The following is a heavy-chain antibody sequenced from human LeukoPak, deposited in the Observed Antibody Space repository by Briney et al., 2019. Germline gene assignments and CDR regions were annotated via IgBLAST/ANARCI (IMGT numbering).Heavy chain of an antibody. Sequence: GRSLRLSCAASGFTFSSYAMTWVRQAPGKGLEWVSTILPGGGDTYYADSVKGRFTISRDTSKNTLYLQMNTLKVEDTAIYYCAKAWPAAGTFDSWGQGSLVTVSS. CDR1: GFTFSSYA. CDR3: AKAWPAAGTFDS. CDR2: ILPGGGDT. D-gene: IGHD6-13*01. J-gene: IGHJ4*02. V-gene: IGHV3-23*01.